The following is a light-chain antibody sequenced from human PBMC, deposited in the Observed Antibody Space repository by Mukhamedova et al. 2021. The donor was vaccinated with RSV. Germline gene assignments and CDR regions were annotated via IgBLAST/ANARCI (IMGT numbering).Light chain of an antibody. CDR3: LHHKAYPWT. J-gene: IGKJ1*01. CDR1: QDISNR. CDR2: AAS. V-gene: IGKV1-17*03. Sequence: TWGASQDISNRLVWLQQKPGNVPKRLIYAASSLQSGAPPRFTGSRSGTDFTPTTRSLQPEDFATYYCLHHKAYPWTLGQGTRVE.